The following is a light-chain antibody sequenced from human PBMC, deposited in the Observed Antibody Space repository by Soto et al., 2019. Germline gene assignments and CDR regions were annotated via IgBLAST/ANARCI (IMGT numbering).Light chain of an antibody. Sequence: DIVMTQPPDSLAVSLGERATINCKSSQSVVYSPNNKNYLAWYQHPPGQPPKMLIHWAPIRESGVPDRFSGRGSGTDFTLTIPTLGSEDVALYYGQQYYPISWSFGQGTKVEI. J-gene: IGKJ1*01. V-gene: IGKV4-1*01. CDR3: QQYYPISWS. CDR2: WAP. CDR1: QSVVYSPNNKNY.